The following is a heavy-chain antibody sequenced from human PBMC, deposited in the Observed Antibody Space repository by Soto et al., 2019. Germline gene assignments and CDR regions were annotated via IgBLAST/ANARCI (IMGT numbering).Heavy chain of an antibody. CDR2: IFYSGRT. CDR1: GGSISSGGYS. J-gene: IGHJ4*02. V-gene: IGHV4-31*03. Sequence: QVQLQESGPGLLKPSQTLSLTCSLSGGSISSGGYSWSWIRQHPGKGLEWIGYIFYSGRTFYNPSLKSRVIMSIEASKKQFSLNLNSVTAADTAVYYCARDGDGYSAFAVCGQGTLVTVSS. D-gene: IGHD4-4*01. CDR3: ARDGDGYSAFAV.